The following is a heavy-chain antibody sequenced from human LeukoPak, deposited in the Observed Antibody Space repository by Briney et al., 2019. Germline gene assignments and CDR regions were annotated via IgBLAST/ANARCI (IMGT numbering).Heavy chain of an antibody. CDR1: GFTFRDYD. V-gene: IGHV3-13*01. Sequence: GGSLRLSCAASGFTFRDYDMHWVRQVPGRGLEWVSAIGIRDDAHYPDSVKGRFTISRENAKNSLYLQMNTLRDGDTAMYYCIRGGIRVSGIDAFDIWGQGTMVTVSS. CDR2: IGIRDDA. J-gene: IGHJ3*02. D-gene: IGHD5/OR15-5a*01. CDR3: IRGGIRVSGIDAFDI.